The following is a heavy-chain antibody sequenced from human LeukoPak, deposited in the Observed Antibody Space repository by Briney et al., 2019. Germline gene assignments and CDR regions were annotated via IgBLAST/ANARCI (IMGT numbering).Heavy chain of an antibody. D-gene: IGHD3-22*01. Sequence: GGSLRLSCAASGFTFSSYAMSWVRQAPGRGLEWVSAISGSGGSTYYADSVKGRFTISRDNSKNTLYLQMNSLRAEDTAVYYCARHQDYYDSSGYPHWGQGTLDTVSS. CDR3: ARHQDYYDSSGYPH. CDR1: GFTFSSYA. V-gene: IGHV3-23*01. CDR2: ISGSGGST. J-gene: IGHJ4*02.